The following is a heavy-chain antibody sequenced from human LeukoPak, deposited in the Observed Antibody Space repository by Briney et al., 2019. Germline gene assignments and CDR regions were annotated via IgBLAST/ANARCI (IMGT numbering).Heavy chain of an antibody. CDR3: ARGGYSGYDFDY. CDR2: INHSGST. CDR1: GGSFSGHY. D-gene: IGHD5-12*01. J-gene: IGHJ4*02. Sequence: SETLSLTCAVYGGSFSGHYWSWIRQPPGKVLEWIGEINHSGSTNYNPSLKSRVTISVDTSKNQFSLKLSSVTAADTAVYYCARGGYSGYDFDYWGQGTLVTVSS. V-gene: IGHV4-34*01.